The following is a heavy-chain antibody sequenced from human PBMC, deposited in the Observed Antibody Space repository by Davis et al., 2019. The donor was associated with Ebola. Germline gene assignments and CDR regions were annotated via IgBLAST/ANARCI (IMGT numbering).Heavy chain of an antibody. CDR3: ARWDYYDSSGYSTDFDY. CDR2: ISGSGGST. CDR1: GFTFSSYA. Sequence: PGGSLRLSCAASGFTFSSYAMSWVRQAPGKGLEWVSAISGSGGSTYYADSVKGRFTISRDNSKNTLYLQMNSLRAEDTAVYYCARWDYYDSSGYSTDFDYWGQGTLVTVSS. D-gene: IGHD3-22*01. V-gene: IGHV3-23*01. J-gene: IGHJ4*02.